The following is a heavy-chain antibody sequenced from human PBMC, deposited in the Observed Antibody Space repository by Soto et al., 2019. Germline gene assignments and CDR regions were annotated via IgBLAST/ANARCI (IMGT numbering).Heavy chain of an antibody. J-gene: IGHJ6*02. V-gene: IGHV4-30-4*01. D-gene: IGHD2-21*02. CDR2: IDYSGST. Sequence: QVQLQESGPGLVKPSQTLSLTCTVSGGSISSGDYYWSWIRQPPGKGREGIGYIDYSGSTYYNPSLKSRVTISVDTSKNQFSLKLSSVTAADTAVYYCASGYGGNSGDYYYGMDVWGQGTTVTVSS. CDR3: ASGYGGNSGDYYYGMDV. CDR1: GGSISSGDYY.